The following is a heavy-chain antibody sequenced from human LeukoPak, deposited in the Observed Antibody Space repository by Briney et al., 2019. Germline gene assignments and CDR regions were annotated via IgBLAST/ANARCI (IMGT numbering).Heavy chain of an antibody. CDR2: IYPGDSDT. D-gene: IGHD6-13*01. J-gene: IGHJ4*02. V-gene: IGHV5-51*01. Sequence: GESLKISCQGSGYNFAIYWIDWVRQMPGKGLEWMGSIYPGDSDTKYSPSFQGHVTISADGSTNTAYLQWRSLQASDTAIYYCARRGDSSSWTPPYLDYWGPGTLVTVSS. CDR1: GYNFAIYW. CDR3: ARRGDSSSWTPPYLDY.